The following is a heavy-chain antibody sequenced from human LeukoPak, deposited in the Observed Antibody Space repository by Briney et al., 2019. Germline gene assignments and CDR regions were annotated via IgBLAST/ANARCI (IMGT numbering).Heavy chain of an antibody. Sequence: ASVKVSCKASGYTFTSYGISWVRQAPGQGLEWMGWISAYHGNTNYAQKLQGRVTMTTDTSTSTAYMELRSLRSDDTAVYYCARDYSEIAVAGTDYWGQGTLVTVSS. V-gene: IGHV1-18*01. D-gene: IGHD6-19*01. CDR3: ARDYSEIAVAGTDY. J-gene: IGHJ4*02. CDR2: ISAYHGNT. CDR1: GYTFTSYG.